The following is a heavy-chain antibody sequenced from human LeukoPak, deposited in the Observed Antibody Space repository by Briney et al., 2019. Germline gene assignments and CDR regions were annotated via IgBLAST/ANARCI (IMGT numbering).Heavy chain of an antibody. CDR1: GFTFSSYS. CDR2: ISSSSSYI. Sequence: GGSLRLSCAASGFTFSSYSMNWVRQAPGKRLEWVSSISSSSSYIYYADSVKGRFTISRDNAKNSLYLQMNSLRAEDTAVYYCARAAVAGDTSIDYWGQGTLVTVSS. J-gene: IGHJ4*02. V-gene: IGHV3-21*01. D-gene: IGHD6-19*01. CDR3: ARAAVAGDTSIDY.